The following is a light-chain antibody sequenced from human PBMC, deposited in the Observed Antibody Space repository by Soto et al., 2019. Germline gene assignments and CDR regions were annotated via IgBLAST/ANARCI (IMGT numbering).Light chain of an antibody. Sequence: DIVMTQSPLSLPVTPGEPASISCRSSQSLLHSNGYNYLDWYLQKPGQSPQLLIYLGSNRASGGPDRFRGSGSGTDFTLKISRVEAEDVGVYYCMQALQTPLKTFGQGTKVEIK. CDR1: QSLLHSNGYNY. J-gene: IGKJ1*01. V-gene: IGKV2-28*01. CDR3: MQALQTPLKT. CDR2: LGS.